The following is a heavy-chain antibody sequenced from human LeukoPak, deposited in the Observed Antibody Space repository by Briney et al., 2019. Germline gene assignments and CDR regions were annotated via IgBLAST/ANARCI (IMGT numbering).Heavy chain of an antibody. CDR1: GFTFSSYA. CDR2: ISSSSSTI. V-gene: IGHV3-48*04. D-gene: IGHD1-26*01. CDR3: ARDRGGSYSAIDY. Sequence: GGSLRLSCADSGFTFSSYAMSWVRQAPGKGLEWVSFISSSSSTIYYADSVKGRFTISRDNAKNSLYLQMNSLRAEDTAVYYCARDRGGSYSAIDYWGQGTLVTVSS. J-gene: IGHJ4*02.